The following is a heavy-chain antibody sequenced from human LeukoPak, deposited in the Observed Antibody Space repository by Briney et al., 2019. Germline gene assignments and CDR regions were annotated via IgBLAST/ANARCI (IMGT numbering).Heavy chain of an antibody. J-gene: IGHJ4*02. CDR2: ISAYNGNT. CDR1: GYTFTSYG. CDR3: ARDIEGYYDSSGFLGY. V-gene: IGHV1-18*01. D-gene: IGHD3-22*01. Sequence: ASVKVSCKASGYTFTSYGISWVRQAPGQGLEWMGWISAYNGNTNYAQKLQGRVTMTTDTSTSTAYMELRSLRSDDTAVYYCARDIEGYYDSSGFLGYWGQGTLVTVSS.